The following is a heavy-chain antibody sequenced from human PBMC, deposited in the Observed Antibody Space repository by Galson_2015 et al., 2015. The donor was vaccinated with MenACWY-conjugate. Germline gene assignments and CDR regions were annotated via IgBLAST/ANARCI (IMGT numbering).Heavy chain of an antibody. CDR1: GGSASSIGYY. CDR3: ARGFSY. V-gene: IGHV4-61*08. J-gene: IGHJ4*02. D-gene: IGHD3-3*01. CDR2: IYDSGTT. Sequence: ETLSLTCTVSGGSASSIGYYWTWIRQPPGKGLEWIGLIYDSGTTKYNPSLKGRVTISLDTSKNQVSLKLSSVTAADTAVYYCARGFSYWGQGTLVTVSS.